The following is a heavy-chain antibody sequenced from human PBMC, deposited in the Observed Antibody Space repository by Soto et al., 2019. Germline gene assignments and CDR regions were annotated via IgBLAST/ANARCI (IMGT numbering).Heavy chain of an antibody. CDR1: GGSISSGGYY. D-gene: IGHD6-6*01. Sequence: SETLSLTCTVSGGSISSGGYYWSWIRQHPGKGLEWIGYIYYSGSTYYNPSLKSRVTISVDTSKNQFSLKLSSVTAADTAVYYCARSKVRIGSSQPLFDYWGQGTLVTVSS. V-gene: IGHV4-31*03. CDR3: ARSKVRIGSSQPLFDY. J-gene: IGHJ4*02. CDR2: IYYSGST.